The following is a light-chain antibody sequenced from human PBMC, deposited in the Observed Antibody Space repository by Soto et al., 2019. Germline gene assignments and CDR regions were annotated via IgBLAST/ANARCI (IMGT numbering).Light chain of an antibody. CDR3: QQYYSVPRT. V-gene: IGKV4-1*01. J-gene: IGKJ2*01. CDR2: WAS. Sequence: DIVMTQSPDSLPVSLGERATINCKSSQNLLYSSNNQNYLAWYQQRPGQPPKLLIYWASTRESGVPDRFSGSGSGTDFTLTISSLQAEDVAIYYCQQYYSVPRTFGQGTKLEIK. CDR1: QNLLYSSNNQNY.